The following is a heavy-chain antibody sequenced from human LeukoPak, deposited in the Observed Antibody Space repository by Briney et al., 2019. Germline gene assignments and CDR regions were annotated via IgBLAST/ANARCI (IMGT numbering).Heavy chain of an antibody. D-gene: IGHD5-12*01. CDR3: ARANGYDSYYFDY. CDR1: GGSISSGDYY. J-gene: IGHJ4*02. V-gene: IGHV4-30-4*01. CDR2: IYYSGST. Sequence: PSETLSLTCTVSGGSISSGDYYWSWIRQPPGKGLEWIGYIYYSGSTYYNPSLKSRVTISVDTSKNQFSLKLSSVTAADTAVYYCARANGYDSYYFDYWGQGTLVTVSS.